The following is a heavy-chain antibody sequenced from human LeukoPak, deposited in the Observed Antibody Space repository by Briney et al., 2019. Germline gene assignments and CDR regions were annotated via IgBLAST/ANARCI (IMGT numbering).Heavy chain of an antibody. V-gene: IGHV3-23*01. CDR2: IDYGGGSG. J-gene: IGHJ1*01. CDR1: GFTLSSYE. D-gene: IGHD6-19*01. Sequence: PGGSLTLSCTVSGFTLSSYEMSWIRQAPGKGLEWVSSIDYGGGSGHYADSVKGRFTIPRDNSNNTLFLHLNSLRGEDTAVYYCTRNSGWYGLSWGQGTLVTVSS. CDR3: TRNSGWYGLS.